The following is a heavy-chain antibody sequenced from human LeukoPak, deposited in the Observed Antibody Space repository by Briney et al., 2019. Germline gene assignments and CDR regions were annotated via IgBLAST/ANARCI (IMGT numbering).Heavy chain of an antibody. CDR1: GFTFSSSW. V-gene: IGHV3-74*01. Sequence: GGSVRLSCAASGFTFSSSWMHWVPQAPGKGLVWVSRINREGSTTNYADSVKGRFTISRDNARNTLYLQMNSLRAEDTAVYYCAKLWGVANTDDYWGQGTLVTVSS. CDR3: AKLWGVANTDDY. CDR2: INREGSTT. J-gene: IGHJ4*02. D-gene: IGHD3-10*01.